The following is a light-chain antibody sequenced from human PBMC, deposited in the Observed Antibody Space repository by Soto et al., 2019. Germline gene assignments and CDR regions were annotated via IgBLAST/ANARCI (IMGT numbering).Light chain of an antibody. Sequence: DIQMTQSPTTLSGSVGDRVTITCRASQTISSWLAWYQQKPGTAPKVLIYHASNLQSGVPSRFSGSGSGTEFTLTISSLQPDDFATYYCQQYNSYSFGQGTKGDIK. V-gene: IGKV1-5*01. CDR2: HAS. CDR3: QQYNSYS. CDR1: QTISSW. J-gene: IGKJ1*01.